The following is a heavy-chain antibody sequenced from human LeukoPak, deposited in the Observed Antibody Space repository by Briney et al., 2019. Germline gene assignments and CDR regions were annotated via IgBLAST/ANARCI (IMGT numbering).Heavy chain of an antibody. CDR3: ARVLRSGDYYYYYMDV. D-gene: IGHD5/OR15-5a*01. CDR1: GGSISSYY. J-gene: IGHJ6*03. V-gene: IGHV4-4*09. CDR2: IYTSGST. Sequence: PSETLSLTCTVSGGSISSYYWSWLRQPPGKGLEWIGYIYTSGSTNYNPSPKSRVTISVDTSKNQFSLKLSSVTAADTAVYYCARVLRSGDYYYYYMDVWGKGTTVTVSS.